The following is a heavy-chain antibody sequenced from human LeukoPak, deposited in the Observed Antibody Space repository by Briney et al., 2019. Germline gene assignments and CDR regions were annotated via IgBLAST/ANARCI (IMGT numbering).Heavy chain of an antibody. CDR3: AKDLAYWGSNYYYYGMDV. J-gene: IGHJ6*02. V-gene: IGHV3-30*02. CDR1: GFTFSSYG. D-gene: IGHD7-27*01. CDR2: IRYDGSNK. Sequence: GGSLRLSCAASGFTFSSYGMHWVRQAPGKGLEWVAFIRYDGSNKYYADSVKGRFTISRDNSKNTLYLQMNSLRAEDTAAYYCAKDLAYWGSNYYYYGMDVWGQGTTVTVSS.